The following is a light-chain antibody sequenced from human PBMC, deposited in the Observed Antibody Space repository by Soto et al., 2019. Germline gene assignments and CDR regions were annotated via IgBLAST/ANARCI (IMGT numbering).Light chain of an antibody. CDR3: CSYAGSSTHYV. J-gene: IGLJ1*01. CDR2: EGS. V-gene: IGLV2-23*01. Sequence: QSVLTQPASVSGSPGLSITISCTGTSSDVGSYNLVSWYQQHPGKAPKLMIYEGSKRPSGVSNRFSGSKSGNTASLTISGLQAEDEADYYCCSYAGSSTHYVFGTGTKVTVL. CDR1: SSDVGSYNL.